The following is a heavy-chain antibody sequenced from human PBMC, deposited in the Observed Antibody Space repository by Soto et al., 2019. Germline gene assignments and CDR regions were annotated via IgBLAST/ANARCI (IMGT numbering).Heavy chain of an antibody. V-gene: IGHV1-3*01. CDR1: GYTFTSYA. CDR3: ARQVQIRVTFYYYYGMDV. D-gene: IGHD2-21*02. Sequence: ASVKVSCKASGYTFTSYAMHWVRQAPGQRLEWMGWINAGNGNTKYSQKFQGRVTITRDTSASTAYMELSSLRSEDTAVYHCARQVQIRVTFYYYYGMDVWGQGTTVTVSS. CDR2: INAGNGNT. J-gene: IGHJ6*02.